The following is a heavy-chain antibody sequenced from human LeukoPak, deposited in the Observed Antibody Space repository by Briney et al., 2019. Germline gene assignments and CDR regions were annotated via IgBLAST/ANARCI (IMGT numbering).Heavy chain of an antibody. J-gene: IGHJ4*02. Sequence: ASVKVSCKASGYTFNIHGITWVRQAPGQGLEWMGWISAYNGDTNYAQKFQGRVTITTDESTSTAYMELSSLRSEDTAVYYCARDTHYYDSSGYYPYWGQGTLVTVSS. V-gene: IGHV1-18*01. CDR3: ARDTHYYDSSGYYPY. CDR1: GYTFNIHG. CDR2: ISAYNGDT. D-gene: IGHD3-22*01.